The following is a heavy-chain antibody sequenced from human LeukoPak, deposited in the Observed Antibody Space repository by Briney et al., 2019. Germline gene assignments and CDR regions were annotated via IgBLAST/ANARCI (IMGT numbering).Heavy chain of an antibody. D-gene: IGHD3-22*01. J-gene: IGHJ6*02. V-gene: IGHV4-59*01. CDR3: ARGKLYYYDSSGYYTFWYYYGMDV. Sequence: LETLSLTCTVSGGSISSYYWSWIRQPPGKGLEWIGYIYYSGSTNYNPSLKSRVTISVDTSKNQFSLKLSSVTAADTAVYYCARGKLYYYDSSGYYTFWYYYGMDVWGQGTTVTVSS. CDR1: GGSISSYY. CDR2: IYYSGST.